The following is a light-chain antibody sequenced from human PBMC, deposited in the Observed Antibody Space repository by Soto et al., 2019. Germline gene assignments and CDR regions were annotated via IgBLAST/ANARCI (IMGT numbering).Light chain of an antibody. CDR3: QQSYSTPPYT. CDR2: GAS. CDR1: QSVSSK. Sequence: EIVMTQSPATLSVSPGERATLSCRASQSVSSKLAWYQQKPGQAPRLLIYGASTRATGVPARFSGSGSGTEFTLTISSLQSEDFATYHCQQSYSTPPYTFGQGTKLEIK. V-gene: IGKV3-15*01. J-gene: IGKJ2*01.